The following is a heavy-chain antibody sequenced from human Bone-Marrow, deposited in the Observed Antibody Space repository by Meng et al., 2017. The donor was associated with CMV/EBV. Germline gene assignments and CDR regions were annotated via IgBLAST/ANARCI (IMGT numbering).Heavy chain of an antibody. J-gene: IGHJ6*02. D-gene: IGHD5-12*01. CDR1: GYTFTGYY. V-gene: IGHV1-2*02. CDR2: INPNSGGT. CDR3: ARDRPLRGRSDYDETYYYSYSGMDV. Sequence: ASVKVSCKASGYTFTGYYMHWVRQAPGQGLEWMGWINPNSGGTNYAQKFQGRVIMTSDTSINTAYMDLSRLTSDDTAVYYCARDRPLRGRSDYDETYYYSYSGMDVWGQGTTVTVSS.